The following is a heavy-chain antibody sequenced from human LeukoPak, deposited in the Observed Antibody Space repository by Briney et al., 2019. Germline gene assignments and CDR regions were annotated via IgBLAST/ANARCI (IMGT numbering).Heavy chain of an antibody. CDR1: GGSISSGGYY. Sequence: SETLSLTCTVSGGSISSGGYYWSWIRQHPGKGLEWIGYIYYSGSTYYNPSLKSRVTISVDTSKNQFSLNLGSMTAADTAVYYCARHVIVPRWYTPPLGYWGQGTLVTVSS. D-gene: IGHD3-16*02. V-gene: IGHV4-31*03. CDR3: ARHVIVPRWYTPPLGY. J-gene: IGHJ4*02. CDR2: IYYSGST.